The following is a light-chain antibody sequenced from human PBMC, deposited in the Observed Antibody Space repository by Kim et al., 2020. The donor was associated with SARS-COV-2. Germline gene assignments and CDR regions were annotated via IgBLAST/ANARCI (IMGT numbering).Light chain of an antibody. V-gene: IGKV3-15*01. CDR1: QSVSSN. J-gene: IGKJ5*01. CDR2: GAS. CDR3: QQYNNWPPKVT. Sequence: EIVMTQSPATLSVSPGERATLSCRASQSVSSNLAWYQQKPGQAPRLLIHGASTRATGIPARFSGSGSGTEFTLTISSLQSEDFAVYYCQQYNNWPPKVTFGQGTRLEIK.